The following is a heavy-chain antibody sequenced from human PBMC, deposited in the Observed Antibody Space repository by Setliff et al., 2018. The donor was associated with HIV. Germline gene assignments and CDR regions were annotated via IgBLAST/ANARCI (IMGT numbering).Heavy chain of an antibody. V-gene: IGHV4-39*07. CDR3: ARVQRGRGYSHGHWYFDL. CDR1: GDSLRSTNSY. CDR2: IYYTGSA. J-gene: IGHJ2*01. Sequence: PSETLSLTCTVSGDSLRSTNSYWGWIRQPLGKALEWIGTIYYTGSAFYNPSLKSRVTMSVDTSKSQFSLGLTLVTAADTAIYYCARVQRGRGYSHGHWYFDLWG. D-gene: IGHD5-18*01.